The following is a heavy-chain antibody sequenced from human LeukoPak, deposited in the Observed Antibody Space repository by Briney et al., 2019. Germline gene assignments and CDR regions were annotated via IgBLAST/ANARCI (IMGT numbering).Heavy chain of an antibody. CDR2: IIPIFGTA. D-gene: IGHD3-9*01. J-gene: IGHJ5*02. Sequence: EASVKVSCKASGGTFSSYAISWVRQAPGQGLEWMGGIIPIFGTANYAQKFQGRVTITADKSTSTACMELSSLRSEDTAVYYCARDRGYDILTGYGWFDPWGQGTLVTVSS. CDR3: ARDRGYDILTGYGWFDP. V-gene: IGHV1-69*06. CDR1: GGTFSSYA.